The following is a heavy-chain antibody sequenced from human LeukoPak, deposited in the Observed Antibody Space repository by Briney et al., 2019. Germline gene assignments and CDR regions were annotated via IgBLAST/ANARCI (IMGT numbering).Heavy chain of an antibody. D-gene: IGHD4-11*01. J-gene: IGHJ4*02. Sequence: GESLKISCKGSGYRFTSNRIGWVRQLPGKGLEWMGIIYPGDSATRYRPSYQGQLTISAHKSIRAPYLQWGSLNASDTAMYFCARQYVSNYKRFDYWGQGTLVTVSS. V-gene: IGHV5-51*01. CDR2: IYPGDSAT. CDR3: ARQYVSNYKRFDY. CDR1: GYRFTSNR.